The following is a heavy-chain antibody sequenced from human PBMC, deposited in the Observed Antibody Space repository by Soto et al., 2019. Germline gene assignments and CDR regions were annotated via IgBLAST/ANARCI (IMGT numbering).Heavy chain of an antibody. CDR3: ARQVSGGYSYLDY. CDR1: GGSISISSYY. D-gene: IGHD5-18*01. Sequence: QLQLQESGPGLVKPSETLSLTCNVSGGSISISSYYWSWIRQPPEKGLEWIANIDYTGDTYYNPSLKSRAIISVDTSKNQFSLNLYYLTAADTAVYHCARQVSGGYSYLDYWGQGILVTVSS. CDR2: IDYTGDT. J-gene: IGHJ4*02. V-gene: IGHV4-39*01.